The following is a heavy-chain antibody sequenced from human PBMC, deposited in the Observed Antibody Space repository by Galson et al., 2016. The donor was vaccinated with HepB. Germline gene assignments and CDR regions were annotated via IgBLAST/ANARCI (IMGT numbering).Heavy chain of an antibody. CDR1: GFTFSSHS. D-gene: IGHD3-9*01. CDR3: ARESGFDWFVDY. J-gene: IGHJ4*02. V-gene: IGHV3-48*02. CDR2: ISSSSRTI. Sequence: SLRLSCAASGFTFSSHSMHWVRRAPGKGLEWVSYISSSSRTIYYADSVKGRFTISRDNAKNSLYLQMNSLGDEDTAMYYCARESGFDWFVDYWGQGTLVTVSS.